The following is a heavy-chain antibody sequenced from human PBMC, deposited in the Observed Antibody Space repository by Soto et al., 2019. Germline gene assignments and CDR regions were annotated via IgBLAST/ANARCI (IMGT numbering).Heavy chain of an antibody. V-gene: IGHV4-4*02. CDR3: ARGITNFGVVITSNWFDP. J-gene: IGHJ5*02. D-gene: IGHD3-3*01. CDR1: GGSISSSNW. CDR2: IYHSGST. Sequence: PSETLSLTCAVSGGSISSSNWWSWVRQPPGKGLEWIGEIYHSGSTNYNPSLKSRVTISVDTSKNQFSLKLSSVTAADTAVYYCARGITNFGVVITSNWFDPWGQGTLVTVSS.